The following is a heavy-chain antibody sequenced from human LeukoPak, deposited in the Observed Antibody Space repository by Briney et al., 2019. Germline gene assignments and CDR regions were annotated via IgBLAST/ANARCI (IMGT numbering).Heavy chain of an antibody. CDR3: AGSWGELRVEYYFDY. CDR2: IIPIFGTA. V-gene: IGHV1-69*13. J-gene: IGHJ4*02. Sequence: VASVKVSCKASGGTFSSYAISWVRQAPGQGLEWMGGIIPIFGTASYAQKFQGRVTITADESTSTAYMELSSLRSEDTAVYYCAGSWGELRVEYYFDYWGQGTLVTVSS. CDR1: GGTFSSYA. D-gene: IGHD1-26*01.